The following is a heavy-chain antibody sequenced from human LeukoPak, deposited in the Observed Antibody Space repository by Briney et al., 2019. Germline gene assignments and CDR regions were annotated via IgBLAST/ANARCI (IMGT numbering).Heavy chain of an antibody. CDR1: GYTFTGYY. CDR3: ARLDGYNYPPYYYYGMDV. V-gene: IGHV1-2*02. D-gene: IGHD5-24*01. CDR2: INPNSGGT. J-gene: IGHJ6*02. Sequence: ASVKVSCKASGYTFTGYYMHWVRQAPGQGLEWMGWINPNSGGTNYAQKFQGRVTMTTDTSMSTAYMELRSLRSDDTAVYYCARLDGYNYPPYYYYGMDVWGQGTTVTVSS.